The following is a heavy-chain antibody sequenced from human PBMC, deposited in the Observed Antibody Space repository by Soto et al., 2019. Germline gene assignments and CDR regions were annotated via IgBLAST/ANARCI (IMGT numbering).Heavy chain of an antibody. CDR3: ASSAVTTLGRDY. Sequence: AVKVSCKASGGTFSSYAISWVRQAPGQGLEWMGGIIPIFGTANYAQKFQGRVTITADESTSTAYMELSSLRSEDTAVYYCASSAVTTLGRDYWGQGTLVTVSS. V-gene: IGHV1-69*13. CDR2: IIPIFGTA. J-gene: IGHJ4*02. CDR1: GGTFSSYA. D-gene: IGHD4-17*01.